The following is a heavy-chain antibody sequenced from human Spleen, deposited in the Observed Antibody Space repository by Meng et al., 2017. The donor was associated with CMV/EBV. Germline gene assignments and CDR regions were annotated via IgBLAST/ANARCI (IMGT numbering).Heavy chain of an antibody. V-gene: IGHV3-7*01. D-gene: IGHD2-2*01. CDR2: IKQDGSEN. CDR3: ARVSGYCSTSSCQWVGGEGHYYYAMDV. J-gene: IGHJ6*02. CDR1: GFTFSSYW. Sequence: GESLKISCAASGFTFSSYWMSWVRQAPGKGLEWVANIKQDGSENYYVDSVKGRFTISRDNAKNSLYLQMNSLRVEDTAVYYCARVSGYCSTSSCQWVGGEGHYYYAMDVWGQGTTVTVSS.